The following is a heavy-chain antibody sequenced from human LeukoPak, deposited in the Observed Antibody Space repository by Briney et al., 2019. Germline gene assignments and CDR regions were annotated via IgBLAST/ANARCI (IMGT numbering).Heavy chain of an antibody. CDR1: GFTFDDYA. CDR2: ISWNSGSI. V-gene: IGHV3-9*01. Sequence: TGGSLRLSCAASGFTFDDYAMHWVRQAPGKGLEWVSGISWNSGSIGYADSVKGRFTISRDNAKNSLYLQMNSLRAEDTALYYCAKDIVVGESFYYGMDVWDQGTTVTVSS. J-gene: IGHJ6*02. CDR3: AKDIVVGESFYYGMDV. D-gene: IGHD2-21*01.